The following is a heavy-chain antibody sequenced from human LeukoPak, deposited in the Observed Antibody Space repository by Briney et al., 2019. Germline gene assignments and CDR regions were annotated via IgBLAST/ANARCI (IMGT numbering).Heavy chain of an antibody. J-gene: IGHJ4*02. CDR2: INSDGSSA. D-gene: IGHD1-1*01. CDR1: GFTLSSYW. CDR3: ATVPDGNRQDH. V-gene: IGHV3-74*03. Sequence: GGSLRLSCAASGFTLSSYWMHWVRQAPGKGLVWVSRINSDGSSATYADCVKGRFTISRDTAKNTMYLQMNSLRAEDTAVYYCATVPDGNRQDHWGQGTLVTVSS.